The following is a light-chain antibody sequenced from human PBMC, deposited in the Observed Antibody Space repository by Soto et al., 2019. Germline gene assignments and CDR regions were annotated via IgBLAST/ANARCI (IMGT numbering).Light chain of an antibody. CDR1: YSDICSYND. J-gene: IGLJ2*01. V-gene: IGLV2-11*01. CDR3: CSYARTYRLMI. CDR2: DVI. Sequence: QSALTQPASVSGSPGQSITISCTRPYSDICSYNDVSWYQHHPAKAPRLMMFDVIQRPTGVPDRFSGSKSGNTASLTISGLQTEDEADYYCCSYARTYRLMIFGEGTKVNVL.